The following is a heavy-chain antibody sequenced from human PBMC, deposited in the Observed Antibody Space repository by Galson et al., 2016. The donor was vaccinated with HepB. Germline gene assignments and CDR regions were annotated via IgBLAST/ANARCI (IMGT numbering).Heavy chain of an antibody. D-gene: IGHD5-12*01. Sequence: GLEWVGVIRSKAYGGTIEYAASVKGRFTISRDDSKSIAYLQMNSLKTEDTAVYYCTRGSYSGYDYATYWGQGTLVTVSS. CDR3: TRGSYSGYDYATY. V-gene: IGHV3-49*02. CDR2: IRSKAYGGTI. J-gene: IGHJ4*02.